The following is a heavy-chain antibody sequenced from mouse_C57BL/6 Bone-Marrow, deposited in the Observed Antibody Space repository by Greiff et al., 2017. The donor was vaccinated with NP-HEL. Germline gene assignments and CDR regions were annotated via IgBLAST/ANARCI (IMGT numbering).Heavy chain of an antibody. J-gene: IGHJ4*01. CDR1: GYSITSGYY. Sequence: ESGPGLVKPSQSLSLTCSVTGYSITSGYYWNWIRQFPGNKLEWMGYISYDGSNNYNPSLKNRISITRDTSKNQFVLKLNSVTTEDTATYYCARGAATPYAMDYWGQGTSVTVSS. CDR2: ISYDGSN. CDR3: ARGAATPYAMDY. V-gene: IGHV3-6*01.